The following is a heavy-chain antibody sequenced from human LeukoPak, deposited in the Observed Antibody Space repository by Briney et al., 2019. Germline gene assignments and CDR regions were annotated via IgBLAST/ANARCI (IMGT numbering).Heavy chain of an antibody. Sequence: PSETLSLTCTVSGGSISSYYWSWIRQPPGKGLEWIGCIYYSGSTNYNPSLKSRVTISVDTSKNQFSLKLSSVTAADTAVYYCARNGVEQQLVYFDYWGQGTLVTVSS. CDR1: GGSISSYY. J-gene: IGHJ4*02. D-gene: IGHD6-13*01. CDR3: ARNGVEQQLVYFDY. CDR2: IYYSGST. V-gene: IGHV4-59*01.